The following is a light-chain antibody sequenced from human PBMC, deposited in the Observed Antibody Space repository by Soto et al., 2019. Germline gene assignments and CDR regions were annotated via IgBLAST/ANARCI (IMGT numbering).Light chain of an antibody. CDR3: QQYKSYPWT. J-gene: IGKJ1*01. CDR2: DAS. V-gene: IGKV1-5*01. Sequence: DIQLTQSPSTLSASVGDTVTISCRASESLIGWLAWYQQRPGSAPKLLIYDASSLEGGVPSRFTGDGSGTEFSLTIASLQPDGFGTYYCQQYKSYPWTFGQGTKVDIK. CDR1: ESLIGW.